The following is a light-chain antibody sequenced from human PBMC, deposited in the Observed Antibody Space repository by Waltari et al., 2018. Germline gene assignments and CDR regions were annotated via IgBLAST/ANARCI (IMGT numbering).Light chain of an antibody. Sequence: QSVLTQPPSVSGAPGQRVTLSCTGSSPNLGAPYDLHLYQPLPGTAPKLLIYANTKRPSGVPDRFSGSKSGTSASLAITGLQAEDEADYYCQAYDSSLSGSVFGSGTKVTVL. J-gene: IGLJ6*01. CDR3: QAYDSSLSGSV. V-gene: IGLV1-40*01. CDR1: SPNLGAPYD. CDR2: ANT.